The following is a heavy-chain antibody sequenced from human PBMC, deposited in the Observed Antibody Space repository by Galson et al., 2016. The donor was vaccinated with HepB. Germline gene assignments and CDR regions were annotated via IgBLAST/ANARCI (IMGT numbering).Heavy chain of an antibody. J-gene: IGHJ6*02. Sequence: SLRLSCAASGFTSSSYWMHWARQAPGKGLVWVLRISSDGNKTTYADSVKGRFTISRDSAKNTLSLQMNRLRVEDTAVYYCHVWFGESRYGVDVWGQGTTVTVSS. CDR3: HVWFGESRYGVDV. D-gene: IGHD3-10*01. CDR1: GFTSSSYW. V-gene: IGHV3-74*01. CDR2: ISSDGNKT.